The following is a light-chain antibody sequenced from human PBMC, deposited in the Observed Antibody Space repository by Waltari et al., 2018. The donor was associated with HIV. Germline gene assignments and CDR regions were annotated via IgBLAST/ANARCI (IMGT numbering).Light chain of an antibody. CDR1: QNIDNF. Sequence: DIQMTQSPSSLSASVGDRVTITCRASQNIDNFFTWYQQKPGKAPTLLISGTSAFQSGVPSRFTASGSGTEFTLTINSLQPEDFATYFCLQGYSTPLTFGPGTKVDIK. J-gene: IGKJ3*01. CDR2: GTS. CDR3: LQGYSTPLT. V-gene: IGKV1-39*01.